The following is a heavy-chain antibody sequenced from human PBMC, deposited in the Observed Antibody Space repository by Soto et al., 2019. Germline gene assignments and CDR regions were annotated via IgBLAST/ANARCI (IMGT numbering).Heavy chain of an antibody. D-gene: IGHD5-12*01. CDR3: AGALGYSGYGGRDV. Sequence: EVQLVESGGGLVQPGGSLRLTCVASGFTFNTYSMNWVRQAPGKGLEWLSYISGSSSTIYYVDSVKGRFTISRDNAKNSLYLQMTSLGDEDMAMYYCAGALGYSGYGGRDVWGQGNSVTVSS. J-gene: IGHJ6*02. CDR2: ISGSSSTI. V-gene: IGHV3-48*02. CDR1: GFTFNTYS.